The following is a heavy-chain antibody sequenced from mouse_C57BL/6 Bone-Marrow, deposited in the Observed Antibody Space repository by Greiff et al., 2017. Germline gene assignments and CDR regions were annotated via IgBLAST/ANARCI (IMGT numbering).Heavy chain of an antibody. CDR2: INPNNGGT. Sequence: EVKLQQSGPELVKPGASVKIPCKASGYTFTDYNMDWVKQSHGKSLEWIGDINPNNGGTIYNQKFKGKATLTVDKSSSTAYMELRSLTSEDTAVYYCARSLLRWLLLDYWGQGTTLTVSS. D-gene: IGHD2-3*01. CDR3: ARSLLRWLLLDY. V-gene: IGHV1-18*01. CDR1: GYTFTDYN. J-gene: IGHJ2*01.